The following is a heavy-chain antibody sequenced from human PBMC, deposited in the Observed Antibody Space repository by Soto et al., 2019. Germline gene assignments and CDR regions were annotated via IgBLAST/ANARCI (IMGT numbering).Heavy chain of an antibody. D-gene: IGHD5-12*01. J-gene: IGHJ5*02. V-gene: IGHV1-69*13. CDR2: IIPIFGTA. CDR3: ARDWDIGYPNWFDP. CDR1: GGTFSSYA. Sequence: SVKVSCKASGGTFSSYAISWVRQAPGQGLEWMGGIIPIFGTANYAQKFQGRVTITADESTSTAYMELSSLRSEDTAVYYCARDWDIGYPNWFDPWGQGTLVTVSS.